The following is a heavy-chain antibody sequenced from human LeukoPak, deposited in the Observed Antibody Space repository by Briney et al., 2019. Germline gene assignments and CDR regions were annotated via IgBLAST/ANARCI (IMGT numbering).Heavy chain of an antibody. V-gene: IGHV3-11*04. J-gene: IGHJ6*03. CDR3: ARGDDYGDYPYYYYYYYMDV. Sequence: GGSLRLSCAASGFTFSDYYMSWIRQAPGKGLEWVSYISSSGSTIYYADSVKGRFTISRDNAKNSLYLQMNSLRAEDTAVYYCARGDDYGDYPYYYYYYYMDVWGKGTTVTVSS. D-gene: IGHD4-17*01. CDR2: ISSSGSTI. CDR1: GFTFSDYY.